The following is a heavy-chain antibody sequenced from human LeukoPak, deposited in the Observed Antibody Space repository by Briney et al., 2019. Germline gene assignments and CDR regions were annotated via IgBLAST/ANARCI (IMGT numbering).Heavy chain of an antibody. V-gene: IGHV3-30*02. D-gene: IGHD3-3*01. CDR1: GFTFSSYV. CDR2: IRYNGSNK. CDR3: AKDFAYFDFRAEYFQH. J-gene: IGHJ1*01. Sequence: GSLRLSCAASGFTFSSYVMHWVRPAPGKGLEWVAFIRYNGSNKYYADSVKGRFNISRDNSKNTQYLQMNSLRAEDTAVYFCAKDFAYFDFRAEYFQHWGQGTLVTVSS.